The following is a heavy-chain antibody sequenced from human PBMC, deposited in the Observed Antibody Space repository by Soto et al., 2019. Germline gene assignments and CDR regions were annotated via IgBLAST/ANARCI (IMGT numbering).Heavy chain of an antibody. CDR2: IGTAGDT. J-gene: IGHJ4*02. CDR3: ARFTRGSSGDY. V-gene: IGHV3-13*01. Sequence: GGSLRLSCAASGFTFSSYDMHWVRQATGKGLEWVSAIGTAGDTYYPGSVKGRFTISRENAKNSLYLQMNSLGAGDTAMYYCARFTRGSSGDYWGQGTLVTVSS. CDR1: GFTFSSYD. D-gene: IGHD6-25*01.